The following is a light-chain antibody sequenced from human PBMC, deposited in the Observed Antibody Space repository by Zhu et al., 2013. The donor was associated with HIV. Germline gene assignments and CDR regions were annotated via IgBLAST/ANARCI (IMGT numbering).Light chain of an antibody. CDR1: QDISKF. CDR3: QQSYGTPRT. Sequence: DIRLTQSPTSLSASVGDRVSITCQASQDISKFLNWYQQKPGKAPKLLIYDASNLETGVPSRFSGSGSGTEFTLTISSLQPEDFASYYCQQSYGTPRTFGRGTRVEIK. CDR2: DAS. V-gene: IGKV1-39*01. J-gene: IGKJ1*01.